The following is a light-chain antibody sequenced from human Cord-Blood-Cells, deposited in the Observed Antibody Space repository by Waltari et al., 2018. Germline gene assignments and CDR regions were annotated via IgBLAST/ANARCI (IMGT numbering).Light chain of an antibody. CDR1: QSLLHSNGYNY. CDR3: MQALQTPWT. Sequence: DIVMTQSPLSLPVTPGEPASISCRSSQSLLHSNGYNYLDWYLQKPGQSPQLLIYLGSNRAYGVPERLIGRGSGTDFTLKISRVEAADVGVYYCMQALQTPWTFGQGTKVEIK. J-gene: IGKJ1*01. CDR2: LGS. V-gene: IGKV2-28*01.